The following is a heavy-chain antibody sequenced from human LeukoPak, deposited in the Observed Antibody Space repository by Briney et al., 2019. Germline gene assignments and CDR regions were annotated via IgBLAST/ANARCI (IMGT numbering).Heavy chain of an antibody. CDR3: ARDERYSFDC. CDR1: GFTFSTSW. J-gene: IGHJ4*02. D-gene: IGHD1-26*01. CDR2: ISSSSSII. Sequence: GGSLRLSCAASGFTFSTSWMGWVRQAPGKGLEWISYISSSSSIIAYADSVKGRFTISRGNAKNSLYLQMNSLRDEDTAVYYCARDERYSFDCWGQGTLVTVSS. V-gene: IGHV3-48*02.